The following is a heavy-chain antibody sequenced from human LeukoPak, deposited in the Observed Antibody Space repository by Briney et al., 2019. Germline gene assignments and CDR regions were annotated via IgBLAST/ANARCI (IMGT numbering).Heavy chain of an antibody. Sequence: GGSLRLSCAASGFTFSSYGIHWVRQAPGKGLEWVAVIWYDGSNKYYADSVKGRFTISRDNSKNTLYLQMNSLRAEDTAVYYCARDQSTYYGDTTLPDYWGQGTLVTVSS. D-gene: IGHD4-17*01. V-gene: IGHV3-33*01. CDR1: GFTFSSYG. J-gene: IGHJ4*02. CDR2: IWYDGSNK. CDR3: ARDQSTYYGDTTLPDY.